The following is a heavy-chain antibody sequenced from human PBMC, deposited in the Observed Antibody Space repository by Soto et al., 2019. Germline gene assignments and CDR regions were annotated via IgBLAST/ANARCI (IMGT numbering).Heavy chain of an antibody. J-gene: IGHJ4*02. Sequence: SETLSLTCTVSGGSISSYYWSWIRQPPGKGLEWIGYIYYSGSTNYNPSLKSRVTISVDTSKNQFSLKLSSVTAADTAVYYCARDLLSSTDYRGQGTLVTVSS. CDR1: GGSISSYY. CDR3: ARDLLSSTDY. CDR2: IYYSGST. D-gene: IGHD6-6*01. V-gene: IGHV4-59*01.